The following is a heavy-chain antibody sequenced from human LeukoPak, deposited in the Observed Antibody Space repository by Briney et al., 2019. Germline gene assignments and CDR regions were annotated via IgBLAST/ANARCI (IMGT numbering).Heavy chain of an antibody. J-gene: IGHJ4*02. CDR2: IYYSGST. V-gene: IGHV4-59*12. Sequence: SETLSLTCTVSGGSISSYYWSWIRQPPGKGLEWIGYIYYSGSTNYNPSLKSRVTISVDTSKNQFSLKLSSVTAADTAVYYCARGGVRQPIDYWGQGTLVTVSS. CDR1: GGSISSYY. CDR3: ARGGVRQPIDY. D-gene: IGHD1-1*01.